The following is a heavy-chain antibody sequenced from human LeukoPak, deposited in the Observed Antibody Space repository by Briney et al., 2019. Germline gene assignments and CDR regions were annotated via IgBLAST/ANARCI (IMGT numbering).Heavy chain of an antibody. J-gene: IGHJ6*02. D-gene: IGHD4-17*01. CDR3: ARDRRSGLATVTTPSARETYAYGMDV. CDR2: IIPILGIA. CDR1: GGTFSSYA. V-gene: IGHV1-69*04. Sequence: GASVKVSCKASGGTFSSYAISWVRRAPGQGLEWRGRIIPILGIANYAQKFQGRVTITADKSTSTAYMELSSLRSEDTAVYYCARDRRSGLATVTTPSARETYAYGMDVWGQGTTVTVSS.